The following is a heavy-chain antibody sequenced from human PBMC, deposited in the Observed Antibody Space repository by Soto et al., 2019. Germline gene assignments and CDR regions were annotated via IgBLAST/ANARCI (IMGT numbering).Heavy chain of an antibody. CDR2: INAANGDT. CDR3: VRRHVSATGIDLFDY. CDR1: GYTFTSYG. Sequence: GASVKVSCKASGYTFTSYGIHWVRQAPGQRLEWMGWINAANGDTKYSPKFQGRVTITRDTSASTAYMELSSLRSEDTAVYYCVRRHVSATGIDLFDYWGQGILVTVSS. V-gene: IGHV1-3*01. J-gene: IGHJ4*02. D-gene: IGHD6-13*01.